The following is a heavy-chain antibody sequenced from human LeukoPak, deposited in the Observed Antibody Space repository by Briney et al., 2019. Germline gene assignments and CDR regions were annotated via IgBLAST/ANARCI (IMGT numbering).Heavy chain of an antibody. CDR3: ASPHLTPGRGSGYDSGGAFDY. V-gene: IGHV3-30-3*01. CDR2: ISYNGSNK. Sequence: PGRSLRLSCAASGFTFSSYAMHWVRQAPGKGLEWVAVISYNGSNKYYADSVKGRFTISRDNSKNTLYLQMNSLRAEDTAVYYCASPHLTPGRGSGYDSGGAFDYWGQGTLVTVSS. CDR1: GFTFSSYA. D-gene: IGHD5-12*01. J-gene: IGHJ4*02.